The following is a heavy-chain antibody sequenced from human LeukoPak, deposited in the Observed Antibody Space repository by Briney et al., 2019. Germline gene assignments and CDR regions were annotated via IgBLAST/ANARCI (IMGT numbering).Heavy chain of an antibody. V-gene: IGHV4-61*02. CDR3: ARGVDY. Sequence: PSQTLSLTCTVSGGSISSGSYYWSWIRQPAGKGLEWIGRIYTSGSTNYNPSLKSRVTISVDTPKNQFSLKLSSVTAADTAVYYCARGVDYWGQGTLVTVSS. CDR2: IYTSGST. J-gene: IGHJ4*02. CDR1: GGSISSGSYY.